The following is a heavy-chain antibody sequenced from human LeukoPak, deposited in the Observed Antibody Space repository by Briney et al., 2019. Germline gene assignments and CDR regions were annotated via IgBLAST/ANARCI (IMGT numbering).Heavy chain of an antibody. Sequence: GGSLRLSCATSGFPFSDFSMTWVRQAPGKGLEWISTTNSGGNTTYYAESVKGRFTFSRDNFKNALYLQMSSLRVEDTAIYYCAKQSYARSLGEGGPGTLVTVSS. CDR1: GFPFSDFS. D-gene: IGHD3-10*02. CDR3: AKQSYARSLGE. CDR2: TNSGGNTT. V-gene: IGHV3-23*01. J-gene: IGHJ4*02.